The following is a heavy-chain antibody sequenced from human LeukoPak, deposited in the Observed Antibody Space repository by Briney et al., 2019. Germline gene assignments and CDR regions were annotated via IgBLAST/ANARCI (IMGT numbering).Heavy chain of an antibody. J-gene: IGHJ6*02. V-gene: IGHV3-7*03. Sequence: PGGPLRLSCAASGFTFSSYWMNWARQAPGKGLEWVASINHNGNVNYYVDPVKGRFTISRDNAKNSLYLQMSNLRAEDTAVYFCARGGGLDVWGQGATVTVSS. CDR1: GFTFSSYW. CDR2: INHNGNVN. CDR3: ARGGGLDV. D-gene: IGHD3-16*01.